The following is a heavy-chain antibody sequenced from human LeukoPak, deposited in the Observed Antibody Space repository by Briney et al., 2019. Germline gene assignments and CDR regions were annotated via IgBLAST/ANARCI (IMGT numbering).Heavy chain of an antibody. CDR1: GYTFTGYY. CDR2: INPNSGGT. D-gene: IGHD3-16*01. Sequence: ASVKVSCKASGYTFTGYYMHWVRQAPGQGLEWMGWINPNSGGTNYAQKFQGSVTMTRDTSISTAYMELSRLRSDDTAVYYCARMWGRYGENFDYWGQGTLVTVSS. V-gene: IGHV1-2*02. J-gene: IGHJ4*02. CDR3: ARMWGRYGENFDY.